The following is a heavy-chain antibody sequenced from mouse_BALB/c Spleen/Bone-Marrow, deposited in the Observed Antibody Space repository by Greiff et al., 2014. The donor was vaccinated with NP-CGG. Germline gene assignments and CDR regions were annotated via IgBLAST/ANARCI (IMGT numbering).Heavy chain of an antibody. CDR2: ILPGSGST. CDR3: TIWTTVRDH. J-gene: IGHJ2*01. Sequence: QVQLQQSGAELMKPGASVKITCKATGYTFSSYWIEWVKQRPGHGLEWIGEILPGSGSTNYNEKFKGKATFTADTSSITAYMQHSSLTPEDSGLYYCTIWTTVRDHWGQGNTLTVST. D-gene: IGHD1-1*01. CDR1: GYTFSSYW. V-gene: IGHV1-9*01.